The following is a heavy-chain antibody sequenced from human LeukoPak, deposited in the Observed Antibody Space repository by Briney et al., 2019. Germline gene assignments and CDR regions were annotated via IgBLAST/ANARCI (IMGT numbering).Heavy chain of an antibody. Sequence: PGGSLRLPCAASGFTFDDYAMHWVRQAPGKGLEWVSGISWNSGSIGYADSVKGRFTISRDNAKNSLYLQMNSLRAEDMALYYCAKDIGDRSWNAFDIWGQGTMVTVSS. V-gene: IGHV3-9*03. D-gene: IGHD3-3*01. J-gene: IGHJ3*02. CDR1: GFTFDDYA. CDR3: AKDIGDRSWNAFDI. CDR2: ISWNSGSI.